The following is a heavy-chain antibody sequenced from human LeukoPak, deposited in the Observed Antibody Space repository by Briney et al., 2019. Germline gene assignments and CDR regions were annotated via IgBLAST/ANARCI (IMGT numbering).Heavy chain of an antibody. J-gene: IGHJ3*02. CDR1: GGSISSYY. V-gene: IGHV4-59*01. CDR2: IYYSGST. CDR3: ARESGTAFEHDAFDI. D-gene: IGHD1-1*01. Sequence: SETLSLTCTVSGGSISSYYWSWIRQPPGKGLEWIGYIYYSGSTNYNPSLKSRVTISVDTSKNQFSLKLSSVTAADTAVYYCARESGTAFEHDAFDIWGQGTMVTVSS.